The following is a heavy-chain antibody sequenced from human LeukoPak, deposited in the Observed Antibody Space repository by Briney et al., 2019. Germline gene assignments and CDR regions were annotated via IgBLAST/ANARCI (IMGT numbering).Heavy chain of an antibody. CDR3: TSKRTVRGVILGDY. J-gene: IGHJ4*02. CDR2: IKSKTDGGTT. Sequence: GGSLRLSCAASGFTFSNAWMSWVRQAPGKGLEWVGRIKSKTDGGTTDYAAPVKGRFTIPRDDSKNTLYLQMNSLKTEDTAVYYCTSKRTVRGVILGDYWGQGTLVTVSS. CDR1: GFTFSNAW. V-gene: IGHV3-15*01. D-gene: IGHD3-10*01.